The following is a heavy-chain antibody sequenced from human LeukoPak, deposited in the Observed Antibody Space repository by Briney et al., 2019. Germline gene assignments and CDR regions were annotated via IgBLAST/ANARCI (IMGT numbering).Heavy chain of an antibody. J-gene: IGHJ6*02. CDR2: ISAYNGNT. D-gene: IGHD3-22*01. V-gene: IGHV1-18*04. CDR3: AREWLHTLGMDV. CDR1: GYTFTSYY. Sequence: ASVKVSCKASGYTFTSYYVHWVRQAPGQGLEWMGWISAYNGNTNYAQKLQGRVTMTTDTSTSTAYMELRSLRSDDTAVYYCAREWLHTLGMDVWGQGTTVTVSS.